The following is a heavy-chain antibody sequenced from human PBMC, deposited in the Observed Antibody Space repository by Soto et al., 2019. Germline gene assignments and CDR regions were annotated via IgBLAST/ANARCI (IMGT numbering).Heavy chain of an antibody. CDR1: GFTLRGYA. Sequence: AGGALRLSCGGSGFTLRGYAMDLGRQAPGKGLEYVSGISSNGVGTYYANSVQGRFTISRDNSKNTVYLQMGSLRPEDMAVYYCARRARPDFYYMDVWGKGTTVTVSS. V-gene: IGHV3-64*01. CDR3: ARRARPDFYYMDV. D-gene: IGHD6-6*01. J-gene: IGHJ6*03. CDR2: ISSNGVGT.